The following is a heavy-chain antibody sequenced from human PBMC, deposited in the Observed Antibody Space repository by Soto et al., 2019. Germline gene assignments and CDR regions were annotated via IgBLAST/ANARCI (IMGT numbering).Heavy chain of an antibody. D-gene: IGHD5-18*01. Sequence: QVLLVETGGGVAQPGRSLRLSCAASGFDFRNYAMHWVRQSPGKGPEWVAITSDDGDIQYYADSVKGRVTISRDNSKNTLYLQMTILRSEDAAVYFCARAVDAAMDTLDYWGQGTLGTVSS. V-gene: IGHV3-30-3*01. CDR3: ARAVDAAMDTLDY. J-gene: IGHJ4*02. CDR2: TSDDGDIQ. CDR1: GFDFRNYA.